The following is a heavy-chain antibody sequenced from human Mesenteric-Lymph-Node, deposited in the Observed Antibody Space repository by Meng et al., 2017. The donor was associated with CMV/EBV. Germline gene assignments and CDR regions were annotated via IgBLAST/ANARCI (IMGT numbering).Heavy chain of an antibody. CDR3: ARDGTYYDFWSGSYYYGMDV. CDR1: GYSFNVYY. V-gene: IGHV1-2*02. D-gene: IGHD3-3*01. J-gene: IGHJ6*02. Sequence: ASVKVSCKASGYSFNVYYMHWARLAPGQGLEWVGRINPNGGGTKYAQMFQGRVTMTRDTSISTAYMELTGLRSDDTAVYYCARDGTYYDFWSGSYYYGMDVWGQGTTVTVSS. CDR2: INPNGGGT.